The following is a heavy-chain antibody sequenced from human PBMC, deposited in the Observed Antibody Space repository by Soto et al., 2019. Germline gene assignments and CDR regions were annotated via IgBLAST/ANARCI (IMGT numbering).Heavy chain of an antibody. CDR2: INHSGSS. Sequence: SQLLCLTCAVSCGSFRGFIWPWIRQNPGKGLQWIGQINHSGSSIYNPSLKNRVTISTMSNNKFSLELSSVTAADTAVYYCTRGLFSGSYYSGGWYYFDSWGQGTMVTVSS. D-gene: IGHD1-26*01. J-gene: IGHJ4*02. CDR3: TRGLFSGSYYSGGWYYFDS. CDR1: CGSFRGFI. V-gene: IGHV4-34*01.